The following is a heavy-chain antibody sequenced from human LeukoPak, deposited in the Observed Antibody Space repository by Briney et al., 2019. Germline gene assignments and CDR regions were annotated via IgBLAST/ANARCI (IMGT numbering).Heavy chain of an antibody. V-gene: IGHV3-23*01. CDR2: ISGGSGGT. CDR1: GFTFSSYA. Sequence: PGGSLRLSCAASGFTFSSYAMSWVRQAPGKGLEWVSTISGGSGGTYYADSVKGRFTISRDNSKNTLYLHMNSLRAEDTALYYCARHTYYDASGSFDYWGQGTLVTVSS. CDR3: ARHTYYDASGSFDY. D-gene: IGHD3-22*01. J-gene: IGHJ4*02.